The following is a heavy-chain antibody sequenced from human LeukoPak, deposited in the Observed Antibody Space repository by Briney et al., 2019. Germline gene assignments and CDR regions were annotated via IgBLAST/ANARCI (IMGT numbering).Heavy chain of an antibody. J-gene: IGHJ3*02. D-gene: IGHD3-10*01. CDR1: GGSISSYY. CDR2: IYTSGST. V-gene: IGHV4-4*07. CDR3: ARDKSRTYGSADAFDI. Sequence: SETLSLTCTVSGGSISSYYWSWIRQPAGKGLEWIGRIYTSGSTNYNPSLKSRVTMSVDTSKKQFSLKLSSVTAADTAVYYCARDKSRTYGSADAFDIWGQGTMVTVSS.